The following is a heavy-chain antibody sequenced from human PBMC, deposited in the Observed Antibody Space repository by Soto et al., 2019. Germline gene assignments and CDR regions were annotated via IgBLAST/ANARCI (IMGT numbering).Heavy chain of an antibody. D-gene: IGHD6-13*01. CDR3: ARSHYSSSLYYFDY. V-gene: IGHV3-30-3*01. CDR2: ISYDGSNK. CDR1: GFTFSSYA. J-gene: IGHJ4*02. Sequence: TGGSLRLSCAASGFTFSSYAMHWVRQAPGKGLEWVAVISYDGSNKYYADSVKGRFTISRDNSKNTLYLQMNSLRAEDTAVYYCARSHYSSSLYYFDYWGQGTLVTVSS.